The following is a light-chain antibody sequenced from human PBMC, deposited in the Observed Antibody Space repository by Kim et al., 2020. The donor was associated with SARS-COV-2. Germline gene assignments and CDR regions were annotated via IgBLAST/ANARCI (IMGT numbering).Light chain of an antibody. CDR2: GVS. V-gene: IGKV3-20*01. CDR3: QQYGSSPPST. Sequence: EIVLTQSPGTLSLSPGERATLSCRASQSVSSTYLAWYQQKPGQAPRLLIYGVSIRATGIPNRFSGSGSGTDFTLTISRLEPEDFAVYYCQQYGSSPPSTFGQGTRLEIK. J-gene: IGKJ5*01. CDR1: QSVSSTY.